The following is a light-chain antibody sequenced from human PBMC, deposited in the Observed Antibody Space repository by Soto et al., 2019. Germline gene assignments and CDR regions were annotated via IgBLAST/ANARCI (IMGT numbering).Light chain of an antibody. V-gene: IGLV1-40*01. J-gene: IGLJ1*01. CDR3: QSYDSSLSGYV. Sequence: QAVVTQPPSVSEAPGQRVTISCTGSSSNIGAGYEAHWYQQVPGTAPKLLIYENNNRPSGVPDRFSGSKSGTSASLAITWLQAEDEAEYYCQSYDSSLSGYVFGTGTKLTVL. CDR2: ENN. CDR1: SSNIGAGYE.